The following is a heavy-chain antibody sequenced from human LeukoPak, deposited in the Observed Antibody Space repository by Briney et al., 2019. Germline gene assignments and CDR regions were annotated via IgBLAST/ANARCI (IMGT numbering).Heavy chain of an antibody. CDR1: GYTFTSYG. V-gene: IGHV1-18*01. CDR2: ISAYNGNT. Sequence: GASVKVSCKASGYTFTSYGISWVRQAPGQGLEWMGWISAYNGNTNYAQKLQGRVTMTTDTSTSTAYMELRSLRSDDTAVYYCAISGRYSSSYYYGMDVWGQGTTVTVSS. D-gene: IGHD6-19*01. CDR3: AISGRYSSSYYYGMDV. J-gene: IGHJ6*02.